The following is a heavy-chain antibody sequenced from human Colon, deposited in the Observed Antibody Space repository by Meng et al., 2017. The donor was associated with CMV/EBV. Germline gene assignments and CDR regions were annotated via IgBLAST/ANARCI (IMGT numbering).Heavy chain of an antibody. CDR3: ARVDSDSSGYYGPDF. D-gene: IGHD3-22*01. J-gene: IGHJ3*01. V-gene: IGHV1-2*02. CDR1: GYTFTDHY. CDR2: IKPNSGGT. Sequence: ASVKVSCKASGYTFTDHYIQWVRQAPGQGLEWLGWIKPNSGGTTSEPNFHGRVTLTRDTSISTVYMEVTGLTSDDTAMYYCARVDSDSSGYYGPDFWGQGTMVTVSS.